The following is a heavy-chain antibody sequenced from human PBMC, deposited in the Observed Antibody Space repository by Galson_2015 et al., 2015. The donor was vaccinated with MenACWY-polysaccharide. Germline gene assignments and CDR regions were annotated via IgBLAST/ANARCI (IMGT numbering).Heavy chain of an antibody. J-gene: IGHJ5*02. D-gene: IGHD3-10*01. CDR2: ISWNGGYI. Sequence: SLRLSCAASGFTFDDFAMHWVRHAPGKGLEWVSGISWNGGYIDYADSVKGRFTISRDNAKNSLYQQMNRLRPDDTAFYYCAKDSSSSGSYSWFDPWGQGTLVTVSS. V-gene: IGHV3-9*01. CDR3: AKDSSSSGSYSWFDP. CDR1: GFTFDDFA.